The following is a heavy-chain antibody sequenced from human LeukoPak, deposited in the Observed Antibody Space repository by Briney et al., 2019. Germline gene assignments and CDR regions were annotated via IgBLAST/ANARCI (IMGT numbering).Heavy chain of an antibody. CDR2: IRYDGSNK. CDR1: GFIFSSYG. CDR3: AKGLVDGGDYYFDY. J-gene: IGHJ4*02. Sequence: GGSLRLSCAASGFIFSSYGMHWVRQAPGKGLGWVAFIRYDGSNKYYADSVKGRFTISRDNSKNMLYLQMNSLRAEDTAVYYCAKGLVDGGDYYFDYWGQGTLVTVSS. V-gene: IGHV3-30*02. D-gene: IGHD2-21*02.